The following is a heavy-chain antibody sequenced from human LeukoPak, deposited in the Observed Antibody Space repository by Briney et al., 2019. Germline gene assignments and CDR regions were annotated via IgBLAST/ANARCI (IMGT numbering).Heavy chain of an antibody. CDR1: GDSVSSISAT. CDR2: TYYRSKWYE. J-gene: IGHJ6*02. V-gene: IGHV6-1*01. Sequence: SQTLSVTCVISGDSVSSISATWNWIRQSPTRGLEWLERTYYRSKWYEDYAPSLKSRIKVNPDTSKNQFSLQLNSVTPDDTAVYFCARALVGPVNYGLDIWGQGTTVTVAS. CDR3: ARALVGPVNYGLDI.